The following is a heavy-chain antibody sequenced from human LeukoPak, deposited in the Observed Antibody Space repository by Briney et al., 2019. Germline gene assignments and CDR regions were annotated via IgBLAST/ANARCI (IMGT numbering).Heavy chain of an antibody. CDR3: ARLKIYCTGGVCLSPIDY. J-gene: IGHJ4*02. Sequence: GGSLRLSCAASGFTFSTYSMNWVRQAPGKGLEWVSSISSSTSSNYYADSVKGRFTISRDNAKNSLYLQMNSLRAEDTAVYYCARLKIYCTGGVCLSPIDYWGQGTLVTVSS. V-gene: IGHV3-21*01. CDR1: GFTFSTYS. D-gene: IGHD2-8*02. CDR2: ISSSTSSN.